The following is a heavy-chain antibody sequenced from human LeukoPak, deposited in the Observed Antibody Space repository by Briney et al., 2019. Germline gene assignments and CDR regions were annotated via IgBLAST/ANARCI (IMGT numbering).Heavy chain of an antibody. CDR1: GXSFSGFY. CDR3: ASLYSGYEN. Sequence: SETLSLTCAVYGXSFSGFYWSWIRQPPGKGLQWIGEINHSGSTNYNPSPKSRVTISVDTSKNQFSSKLSSVTAADTAVYYCASLYSGYENWGQGTLVTVSS. J-gene: IGHJ4*02. D-gene: IGHD5-12*01. CDR2: INHSGST. V-gene: IGHV4-34*01.